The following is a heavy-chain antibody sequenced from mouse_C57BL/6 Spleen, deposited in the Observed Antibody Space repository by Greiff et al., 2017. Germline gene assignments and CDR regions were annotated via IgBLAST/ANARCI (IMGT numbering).Heavy chain of an antibody. V-gene: IGHV1-85*01. CDR3: ARTGGSPYYYAMDY. CDR1: GYTFTSYD. CDR2: IYPRDGST. J-gene: IGHJ4*01. Sequence: VKLQESGPELVKPGASVKLSCKASGYTFTSYDINWVKQRPGQGLEWIGWIYPRDGSTKYNEKFKGKATLTVDPSSSTAYMELHSLTSEDSAVYVCARTGGSPYYYAMDYWGQGTSVTVSS. D-gene: IGHD1-1*01.